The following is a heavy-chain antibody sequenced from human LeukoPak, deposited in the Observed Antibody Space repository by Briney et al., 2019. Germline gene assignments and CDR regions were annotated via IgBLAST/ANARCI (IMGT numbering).Heavy chain of an antibody. Sequence: ASVKVSCKASGYTFTNYDINWVRQAPGQGLEWLGWMSASSGNTGYAQKFQGRVSMTGATSISTAYLELTSLTFDDTAVYYCARTPPKGDIDYWGQGTLVTVSS. D-gene: IGHD2-21*02. CDR3: ARTPPKGDIDY. V-gene: IGHV1-8*01. J-gene: IGHJ4*02. CDR2: MSASSGNT. CDR1: GYTFTNYD.